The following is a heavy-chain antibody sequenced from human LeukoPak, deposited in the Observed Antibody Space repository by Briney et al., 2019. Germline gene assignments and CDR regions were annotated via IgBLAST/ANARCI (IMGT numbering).Heavy chain of an antibody. CDR1: GYTLTELS. CDR3: ARVYAVRVVVAAIGY. V-gene: IGHV1-2*02. D-gene: IGHD2-15*01. J-gene: IGHJ4*02. CDR2: INPNSGGT. Sequence: ASVKVSCKVSGYTLTELSMHWVRQAPGQGLEWMGWINPNSGGTNYAQRFQGRVTMTRDTSISTAYMELSRLRSDDTAVYYCARVYAVRVVVAAIGYWGRGTLVTVSS.